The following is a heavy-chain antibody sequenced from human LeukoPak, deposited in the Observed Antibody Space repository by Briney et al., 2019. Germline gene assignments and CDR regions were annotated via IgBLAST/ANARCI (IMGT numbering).Heavy chain of an antibody. CDR3: ARDRVPYGDYSLDF. J-gene: IGHJ4*02. V-gene: IGHV3-74*01. CDR2: IKADGSIT. CDR1: GFTFSNYW. Sequence: GGSLRLSCAASGFTFSNYWTHWVRQAPGKGVVWVSRIKADGSITSYADSVKGRFTISRDNAKNSLYLQMNSLRAEDTAVYYCARDRVPYGDYSLDFWGQGTLVTVSS. D-gene: IGHD4-17*01.